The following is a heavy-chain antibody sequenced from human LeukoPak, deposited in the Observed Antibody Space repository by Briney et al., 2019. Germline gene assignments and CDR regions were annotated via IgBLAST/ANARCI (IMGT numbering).Heavy chain of an antibody. J-gene: IGHJ5*02. Sequence: GASVKVSCKASGGTFSSYAISRVRQAPGQGLEWMGGIIPIFGTANYAQKFQGRVMITTDESTSTAYMELSSLRSEDTAVYYCARGEYCSSTSCHPEDWFDPWGQGTLVTVSS. D-gene: IGHD2-2*01. CDR2: IIPIFGTA. V-gene: IGHV1-69*05. CDR1: GGTFSSYA. CDR3: ARGEYCSSTSCHPEDWFDP.